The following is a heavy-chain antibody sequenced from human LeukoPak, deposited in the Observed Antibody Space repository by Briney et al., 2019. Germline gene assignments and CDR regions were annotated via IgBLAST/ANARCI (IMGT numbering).Heavy chain of an antibody. CDR2: VYDSGTT. D-gene: IGHD1-1*01. Sequence: SETLSLTCTVSGGSISSSSYYWSWIRQPPGKGLEWFGYVYDSGTTNYNPSLKSRVTISVDTSKNQFSLKLSSVTAADTAVYYCARVSWFPGTSYYYMDVWDKGTTVTVSS. J-gene: IGHJ6*03. V-gene: IGHV4-61*01. CDR3: ARVSWFPGTSYYYMDV. CDR1: GGSISSSSYY.